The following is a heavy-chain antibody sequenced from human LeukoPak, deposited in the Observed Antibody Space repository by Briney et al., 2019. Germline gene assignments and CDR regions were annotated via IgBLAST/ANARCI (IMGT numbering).Heavy chain of an antibody. CDR1: GFTFSSYG. Sequence: GGSLRLSCAASGFTFSSYGMHWVRQAPGKGLEWVAFIRYDGSNKYYADSVKGRFTISRDSSKNTLYLQMNSLRAEDTAVYYCARARNPTPDAFDIWGQGTMVTVSS. D-gene: IGHD1-14*01. J-gene: IGHJ3*02. CDR3: ARARNPTPDAFDI. V-gene: IGHV3-30*02. CDR2: IRYDGSNK.